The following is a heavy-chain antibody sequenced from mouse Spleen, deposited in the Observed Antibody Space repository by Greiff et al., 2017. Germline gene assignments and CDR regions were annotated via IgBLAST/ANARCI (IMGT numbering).Heavy chain of an antibody. J-gene: IGHJ2*01. CDR3: ARGRAVVAEEYYFDY. D-gene: IGHD1-1*01. V-gene: IGHV5-6-5*01. Sequence: EVKLMESGGGLVKPGGSLKLSCAASGFTFSSYAMSWVRQTPEKRLEWVASISSGGSTYYPDSVKGRFTISRDNARNILYLQMSSLRSEDTAMYYCARGRAVVAEEYYFDYWGQGTTLTVSS. CDR1: GFTFSSYA. CDR2: ISSGGST.